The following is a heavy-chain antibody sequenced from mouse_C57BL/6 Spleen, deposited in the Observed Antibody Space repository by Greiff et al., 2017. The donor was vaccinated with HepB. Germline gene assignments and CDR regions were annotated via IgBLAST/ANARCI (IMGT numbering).Heavy chain of an antibody. CDR2: IYPGDGDT. CDR3: ASTPLDGYNWYFDV. Sequence: QVQLQQSGAELVKPGASVKISCKASGYAFSSYWMNWVKQRPGKGLEWIGQIYPGDGDTNYNGKFKGKATLTADKSSSTAYMQLSSLTSEDSAVYFCASTPLDGYNWYFDVWGTGTTVTVSS. J-gene: IGHJ1*03. D-gene: IGHD2-3*01. CDR1: GYAFSSYW. V-gene: IGHV1-80*01.